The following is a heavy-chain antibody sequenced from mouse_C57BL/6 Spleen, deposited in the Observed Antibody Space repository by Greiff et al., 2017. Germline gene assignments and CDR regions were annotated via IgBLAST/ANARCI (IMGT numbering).Heavy chain of an antibody. D-gene: IGHD2-4*01. CDR3: VGHQDYDPHYAMDD. V-gene: IGHV10-1*01. CDR1: GFSFNTYA. CDR2: IRSKSNNYAT. Sequence: EADGGLVQPKGSLKLSCAASGFSFNTYAMNWVRQAPGKGLEWVARIRSKSNNYATYYADSVKDRFTISRDDSESMLYLQMNNLKTADTAMYYCVGHQDYDPHYAMDDWGQGTSVTVSS. J-gene: IGHJ4*01.